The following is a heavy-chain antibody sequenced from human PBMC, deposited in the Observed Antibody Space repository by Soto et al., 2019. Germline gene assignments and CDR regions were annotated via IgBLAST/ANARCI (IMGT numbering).Heavy chain of an antibody. J-gene: IGHJ6*02. CDR1: GGSFSGYY. V-gene: IGHV4-34*01. Sequence: ETLSLTCAVYGGSFSGYYWSWIRQPPGKGLEWIGEINHSGSTNYNPSLKSRVTISVDTSKNQFSLKLSSVTAADTAVYYCAREGDVVVVPAATNGMDVWGQGTTVTVSS. CDR2: INHSGST. CDR3: AREGDVVVVPAATNGMDV. D-gene: IGHD2-2*01.